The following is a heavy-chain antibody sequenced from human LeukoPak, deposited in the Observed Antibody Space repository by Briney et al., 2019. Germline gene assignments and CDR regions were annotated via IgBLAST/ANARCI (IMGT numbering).Heavy chain of an antibody. CDR2: INPNSGGT. V-gene: IGHV1-2*02. CDR1: GYTFTGYY. Sequence: ASVKVSCKASGYTFTGYYMHWVRQAPGQGLEWMGWINPNSGGTTYAQKFQGRVTITRDTSISTAYMELSRLRSADTAVYYCARTRGRIVGATKYYFDYWGQGTLVTVSS. CDR3: ARTRGRIVGATKYYFDY. J-gene: IGHJ4*02. D-gene: IGHD1-26*01.